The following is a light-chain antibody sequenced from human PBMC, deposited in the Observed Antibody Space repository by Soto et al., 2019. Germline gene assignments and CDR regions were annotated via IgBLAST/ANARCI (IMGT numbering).Light chain of an antibody. V-gene: IGLV2-14*03. CDR3: ASYTSRSTLV. Sequence: QSALTQPASVSGSHGQSITISCTGSGSDVGGYDFVSWYQHHPGKAPRLMIFDVSNRPSAVSNRFSGSKSGNTASLTISGLQAEDEGDYYCASYTSRSTLVFGTGTKLTVL. CDR1: GSDVGGYDF. J-gene: IGLJ1*01. CDR2: DVS.